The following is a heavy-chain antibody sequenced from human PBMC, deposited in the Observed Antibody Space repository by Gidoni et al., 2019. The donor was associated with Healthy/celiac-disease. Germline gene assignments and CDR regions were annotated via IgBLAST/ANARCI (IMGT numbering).Heavy chain of an antibody. CDR2: IKSKTDGGTT. D-gene: IGHD6-13*01. CDR3: TTDVDACSWYPLFFDS. V-gene: IGHV3-15*07. Sequence: EVQLVESGGGLVKPGGSLRLSCSPSTFSLSTALLTWVRKAPGKGLGWVGCIKSKTDGGTTDYAAPVEGRFTISRDDAKNTLYLQMNSLKTEDTAVYYCTTDVDACSWYPLFFDSWGQGTLVTVSS. CDR1: TFSLSTAL. J-gene: IGHJ4*02.